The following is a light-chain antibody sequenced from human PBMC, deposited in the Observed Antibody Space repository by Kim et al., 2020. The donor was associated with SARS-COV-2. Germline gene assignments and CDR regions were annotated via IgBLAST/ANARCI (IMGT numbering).Light chain of an antibody. V-gene: IGKV1-39*01. CDR2: AES. Sequence: LAASVGDRVTITCRASQSISSYLNWYQQKPGNAPKLLIYAESSLQSAVPSRFSGSGCGTDFTRTISSLQPEDFATYYCQQSYSPYTFGQGTKLEI. CDR3: QQSYSPYT. CDR1: QSISSY. J-gene: IGKJ2*01.